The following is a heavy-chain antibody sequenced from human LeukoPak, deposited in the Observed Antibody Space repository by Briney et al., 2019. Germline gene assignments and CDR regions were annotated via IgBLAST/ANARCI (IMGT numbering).Heavy chain of an antibody. CDR2: ISGSGGST. CDR1: GFTFSSYA. D-gene: IGHD6-19*01. J-gene: IGHJ4*02. V-gene: IGHV3-23*01. Sequence: GGSLRLSCAASGFTFSSYAMSWVRQAPGKGLEWVSAISGSGGSTYYADSVKGRFTISRDNSKNTLYLQMNSLRAEDTAVYYYATSGPPYSSGWLGPFDYWGQGTMVTVSS. CDR3: ATSGPPYSSGWLGPFDY.